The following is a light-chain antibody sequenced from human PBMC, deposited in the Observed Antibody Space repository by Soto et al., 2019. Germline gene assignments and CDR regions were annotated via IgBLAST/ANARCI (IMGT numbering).Light chain of an antibody. Sequence: DIQMTQSPSSLSASVGDRVTITCRASQSISSYVNWYQQKPGKAPKLLIDAASSLQSGVPSRFSGSGYGTDVTRTLAGLQPEEAERYFGQQSISAPLTFGGGTKGEIK. CDR3: QQSISAPLT. J-gene: IGKJ4*02. CDR1: QSISSY. CDR2: AAS. V-gene: IGKV1-39*01.